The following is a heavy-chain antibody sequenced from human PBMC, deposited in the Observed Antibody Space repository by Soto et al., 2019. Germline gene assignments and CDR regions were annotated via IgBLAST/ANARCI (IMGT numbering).Heavy chain of an antibody. V-gene: IGHV2-5*02. CDR2: IYWDDDK. CDR3: AHSDLWFGEDHFQFDY. J-gene: IGHJ4*02. CDR1: GFSLSTSGVG. D-gene: IGHD3-10*01. Sequence: QITLKESGPTLVKPTQTLTLTCTFSGFSLSTSGVGVGWIRQPPGKALEWLALIYWDDDKRYSPSLKSRLTTTXDTHKXXVVLTLTKMDPVDTATYYCAHSDLWFGEDHFQFDYWGQGTLVTVSS.